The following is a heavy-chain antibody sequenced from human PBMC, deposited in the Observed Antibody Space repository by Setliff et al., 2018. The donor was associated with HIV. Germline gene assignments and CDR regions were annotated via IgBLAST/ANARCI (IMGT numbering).Heavy chain of an antibody. Sequence: GASVKVSCKVSGYTLSEISMHWVRQAPGKGLEWMGGFDPEDGETIYAEKFQGRVTMTEDTATETAYMELSSLRSEDTAVYYCATDVYYDVWTGPTPGAFDIWGQGTVVTVSS. D-gene: IGHD3-3*01. CDR2: FDPEDGET. CDR3: ATDVYYDVWTGPTPGAFDI. V-gene: IGHV1-24*01. CDR1: GYTLSEIS. J-gene: IGHJ3*02.